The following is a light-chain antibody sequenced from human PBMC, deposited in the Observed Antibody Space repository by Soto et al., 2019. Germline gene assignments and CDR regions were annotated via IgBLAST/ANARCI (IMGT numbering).Light chain of an antibody. CDR3: QKYNSAPQT. CDR1: QRISTW. V-gene: IGKV1-27*01. J-gene: IGKJ1*01. Sequence: DIQMTQSPSTLSASVGAGVTITCRASQRISTWLAWYQQKPGKVPKLLIYAASTLQSGVPSRFSGSGSGTDFTLTISSLQPEDVATYYCQKYNSAPQTFGQGTKVDIK. CDR2: AAS.